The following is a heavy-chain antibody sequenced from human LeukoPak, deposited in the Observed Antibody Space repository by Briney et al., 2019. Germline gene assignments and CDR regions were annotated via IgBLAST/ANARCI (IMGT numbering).Heavy chain of an antibody. Sequence: GGSLRLSCAASGFTFISYWMSWVRQAPGKGLEWVANIKQDGSEKYYVDSVKGRFTISRDNAKNSLYLQMNSLRAEDTAVYYCARVRLYDYGDYELFDYWGQGTLVTVSS. CDR1: GFTFISYW. CDR2: IKQDGSEK. CDR3: ARVRLYDYGDYELFDY. J-gene: IGHJ4*02. V-gene: IGHV3-7*03. D-gene: IGHD4-17*01.